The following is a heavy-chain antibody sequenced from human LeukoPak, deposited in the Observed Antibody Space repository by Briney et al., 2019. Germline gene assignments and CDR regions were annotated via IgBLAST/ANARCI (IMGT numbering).Heavy chain of an antibody. V-gene: IGHV3-23*01. D-gene: IGHD3-22*01. J-gene: IGHJ4*02. CDR1: GFTFSSYG. Sequence: GGSLRLSCAASGFTFSSYGMLWIRQAPGKGLEWVSAISGSGGSTYYADSVKGRFTISRDNSKNTLYLQMNSLRAEDTAVYYCAKAQYYYDSSGFFDYWGQGTLVTVSS. CDR2: ISGSGGST. CDR3: AKAQYYYDSSGFFDY.